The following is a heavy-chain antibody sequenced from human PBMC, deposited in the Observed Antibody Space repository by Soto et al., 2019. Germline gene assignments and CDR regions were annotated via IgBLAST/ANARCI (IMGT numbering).Heavy chain of an antibody. D-gene: IGHD6-6*01. Sequence: SETLSLTCTVSGGSISSSSYYWGWIRQPPGKGLEWIGSIYYSGSTYYNPSLKSRVTISVDTSKNQFSLKLSSVTAADTAVYYCASPLISYSGSFGAWGQGTLVTVSS. CDR3: ASPLISYSGSFGA. J-gene: IGHJ4*02. V-gene: IGHV4-39*01. CDR1: GGSISSSSYY. CDR2: IYYSGST.